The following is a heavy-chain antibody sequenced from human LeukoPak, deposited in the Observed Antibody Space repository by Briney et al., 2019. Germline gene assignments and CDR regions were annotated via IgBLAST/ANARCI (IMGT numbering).Heavy chain of an antibody. Sequence: ASVNVSCKASGYTFTSYDFNWVRQATGQRPEWMGWMSPNSGDTGYAQKFQDRVTMTRNTSISTAYMELSSLRSDDTAVYYCARGPPDWGYDYWGPGTLVTVSS. CDR2: MSPNSGDT. V-gene: IGHV1-8*01. D-gene: IGHD7-27*01. CDR3: ARGPPDWGYDY. CDR1: GYTFTSYD. J-gene: IGHJ4*02.